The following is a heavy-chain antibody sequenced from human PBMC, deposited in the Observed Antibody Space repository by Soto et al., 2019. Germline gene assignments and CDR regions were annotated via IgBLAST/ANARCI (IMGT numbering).Heavy chain of an antibody. CDR1: GYTFTGYY. J-gene: IGHJ4*02. Sequence: RASVKVSCKASGYTFTGYYMHWVRQAPGQGLEWMGWINPNSGGTNYAQKFQGWVTMTRDTSISTAYMELSRLRSDDTAVYYCARGIYCISTSCPTLPFDYWGQGTLVTVSS. CDR3: ARGIYCISTSCPTLPFDY. V-gene: IGHV1-2*04. D-gene: IGHD2-2*01. CDR2: INPNSGGT.